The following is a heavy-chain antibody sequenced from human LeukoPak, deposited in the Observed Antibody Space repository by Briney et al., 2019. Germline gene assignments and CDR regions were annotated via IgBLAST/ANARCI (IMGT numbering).Heavy chain of an antibody. D-gene: IGHD6-13*01. CDR2: ISSSSNYM. CDR3: ARELMGIAAAGTVYYYGMDV. J-gene: IGHJ6*02. V-gene: IGHV3-21*01. Sequence: GGSLRLSCAASGFTFSRNAMNWVRQAPGKGLEWVSFISSSSNYMSYADSVKGRFTISRDNAKSSLYLQMNSLRAEDTAVYYCARELMGIAAAGTVYYYGMDVWGQGTTVTVSS. CDR1: GFTFSRNA.